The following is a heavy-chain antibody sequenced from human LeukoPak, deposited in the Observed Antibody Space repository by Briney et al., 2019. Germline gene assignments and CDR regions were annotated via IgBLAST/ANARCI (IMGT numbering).Heavy chain of an antibody. CDR1: GGTFSSYA. V-gene: IGHV1-69*13. CDR2: IIPIFGTA. J-gene: IGHJ6*04. Sequence: SVKVSCKASGGTFSSYAISWVRQAPRQGLDWMGGIIPIFGTANYAQKLQGRVTITADESTSTAYMELSSLRSEDTAVYYCARGADYYYGMDVWGKGTTVSVSS. CDR3: ARGADYYYGMDV.